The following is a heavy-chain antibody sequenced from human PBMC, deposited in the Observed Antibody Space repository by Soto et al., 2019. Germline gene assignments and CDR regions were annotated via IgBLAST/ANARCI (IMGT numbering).Heavy chain of an antibody. CDR2: INSDESIT. D-gene: IGHD6-6*01. J-gene: IGHJ4*02. V-gene: IGHV3-74*01. Sequence: EVQLVESGGGLVQPGGSLRLSCAASGFTFNSYWMHWVRQAPGKGLVWVSRINSDESITDYADSVKGRFTISRDNAKNMLYRQRDSLRAEDTAVYYCARDFGATIAARVPFDYWGQGILVTVSS. CDR1: GFTFNSYW. CDR3: ARDFGATIAARVPFDY.